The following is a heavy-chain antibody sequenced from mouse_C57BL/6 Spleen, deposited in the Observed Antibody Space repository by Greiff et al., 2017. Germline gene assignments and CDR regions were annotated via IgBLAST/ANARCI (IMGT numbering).Heavy chain of an antibody. Sequence: QVQLQQSGAELVKPGASVKISCKASGYAFSSYWMNWVKQRPGKGLEWIGQIYPGDGDTNYNGKFKGKATLTADKSSSTAYMQLSSLTSEDSAVYFCARFYYGYDAWFAYWGQGTLVTVSA. CDR2: IYPGDGDT. D-gene: IGHD2-2*01. J-gene: IGHJ3*01. CDR1: GYAFSSYW. CDR3: ARFYYGYDAWFAY. V-gene: IGHV1-80*01.